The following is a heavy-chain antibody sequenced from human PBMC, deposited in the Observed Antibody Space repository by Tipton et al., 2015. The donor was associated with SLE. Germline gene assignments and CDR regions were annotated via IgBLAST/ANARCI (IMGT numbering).Heavy chain of an antibody. Sequence: QSGPEVKKPGSSVKVSCKASGPPLTTPAISWVRQAPGQGLEWMGGIIPMFGATTYAQKFQGRVTLTADESTSTAFMELSSLRSEDTAMYYCASAVASGGTHIYYFDSWGQGTLVTVSS. CDR3: ASAVASGGTHIYYFDS. CDR2: IIPMFGAT. CDR1: GPPLTTPA. J-gene: IGHJ4*02. D-gene: IGHD1-14*01. V-gene: IGHV1-69*01.